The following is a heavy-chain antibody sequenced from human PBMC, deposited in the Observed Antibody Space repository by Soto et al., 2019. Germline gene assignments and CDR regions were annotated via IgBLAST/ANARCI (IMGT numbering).Heavy chain of an antibody. Sequence: QVQLVQSGAEVKKPGASVKVSCKVSGYTLTELSMHWVRQAPGKGLEWMGGFDPEDGETIYAQKFQGRVTMTEDTSTDTADMELSSLRSEDTAVYYCATDKGLYCSSTSCYEGDYFDYWGQGTLVTVSS. J-gene: IGHJ4*02. CDR1: GYTLTELS. CDR3: ATDKGLYCSSTSCYEGDYFDY. CDR2: FDPEDGET. V-gene: IGHV1-24*01. D-gene: IGHD2-2*01.